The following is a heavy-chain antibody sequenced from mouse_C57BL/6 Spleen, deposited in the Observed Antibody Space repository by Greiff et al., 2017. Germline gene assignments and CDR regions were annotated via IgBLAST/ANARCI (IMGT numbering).Heavy chain of an antibody. CDR2: INPNNGGT. CDR3: ARTDYDDGWFAY. Sequence: EVQLQQSGPELVKPGASVKISCKASGYTFTDYYMNWVKQSHGKSLEWIGDINPNNGGTSYNQKFKGKATLTVDKSSSTAYMELRSLTSEDSAVYYCARTDYDDGWFAYWGQGTLVTVSA. CDR1: GYTFTDYY. J-gene: IGHJ3*01. D-gene: IGHD2-4*01. V-gene: IGHV1-26*01.